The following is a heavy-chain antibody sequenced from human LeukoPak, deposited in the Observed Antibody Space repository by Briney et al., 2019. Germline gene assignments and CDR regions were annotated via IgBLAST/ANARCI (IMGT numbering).Heavy chain of an antibody. D-gene: IGHD3-3*01. CDR2: VYSGGGGT. CDR1: GFTFSSDN. Sequence: GGSLRLSCAASGFTFSSDNMSWVRQAPGKTLEWVSVVYSGGGGTNYADSVRGRFTISRDDSKNTVYLQMNSLRVGDTAVYYCAKRSGGYYDFWGQGTLVTVSS. CDR3: AKRSGGYYDF. V-gene: IGHV3-66*02. J-gene: IGHJ4*02.